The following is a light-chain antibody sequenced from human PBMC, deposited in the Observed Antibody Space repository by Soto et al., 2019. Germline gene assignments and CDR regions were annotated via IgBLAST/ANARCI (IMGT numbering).Light chain of an antibody. J-gene: IGLJ1*01. Sequence: QSALTQPASVSGSPGQSITISCTGTSSDVGGYNYVSWYQQHPGKAPKLMIYDVSNRPSGVSNRFSGSKSGNTASLTISGLQDEDEADYYCSSYTSSSTPGKVFGTGTKVTVL. CDR3: SSYTSSSTPGKV. CDR2: DVS. CDR1: SSDVGGYNY. V-gene: IGLV2-14*01.